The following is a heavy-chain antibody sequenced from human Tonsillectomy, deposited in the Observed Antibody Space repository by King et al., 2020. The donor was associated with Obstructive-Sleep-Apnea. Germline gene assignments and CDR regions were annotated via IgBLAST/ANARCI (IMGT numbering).Heavy chain of an antibody. D-gene: IGHD6-13*01. CDR1: GGSFSGYY. J-gene: IGHJ5*02. V-gene: IGHV4-34*01. Sequence: QVQLQQWGAGLLKPSETLSLTCAVYGGSFSGYYWNWIRQPPGKGLEWIGEINHSGNTNYSPSLKSRVTMSLDTTKNHFSLKLSSVTAADTAVYFCARDSRASSTLGDNWFDPWGQGTLVTVSS. CDR2: INHSGNT. CDR3: ARDSRASSTLGDNWFDP.